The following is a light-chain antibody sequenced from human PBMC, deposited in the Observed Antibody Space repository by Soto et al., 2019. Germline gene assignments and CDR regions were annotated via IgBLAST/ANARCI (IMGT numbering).Light chain of an antibody. J-gene: IGLJ2*01. Sequence: QSALTQPASVSGSPGQSITISCTGTSSDVGSYNLVSWYQQHPGKAPKLMIYEGRQRPSGVSNRFSGSKSGNTASLTISGLQAEDAADYYCCSYAGSVVFGGGTKLTVL. V-gene: IGLV2-23*01. CDR2: EGR. CDR3: CSYAGSVV. CDR1: SSDVGSYNL.